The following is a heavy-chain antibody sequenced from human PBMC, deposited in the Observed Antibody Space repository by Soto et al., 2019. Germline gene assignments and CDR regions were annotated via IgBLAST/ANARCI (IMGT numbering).Heavy chain of an antibody. J-gene: IGHJ6*02. V-gene: IGHV1-46*01. CDR3: ARDRYYYDSSGYAQGMDV. D-gene: IGHD3-22*01. Sequence: ASVKVSCTASGYTFTSYYMHWVRQAPGQGLEWMGIINPSGGSTSYAQKFQGRVTMTRDTSTSTVYMELSSLRSEDTAVYYCARDRYYYDSSGYAQGMDVWGQGTTVTVSS. CDR2: INPSGGST. CDR1: GYTFTSYY.